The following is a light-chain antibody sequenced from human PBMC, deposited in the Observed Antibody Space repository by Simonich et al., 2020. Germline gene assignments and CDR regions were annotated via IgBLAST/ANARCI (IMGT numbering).Light chain of an antibody. CDR3: QQYYSTPIT. Sequence: DIVMTQSPDSLAVSLGERANINCKSSQSVLYSSNNKNYLAWYQQKPGQPPKLLIYGAPTRESGVPDRFSGSGSGTDFTLTISSLQAEDVAVYYCQQYYSTPITFGQGTRLEIK. V-gene: IGKV4-1*01. CDR1: QSVLYSSNNKNY. CDR2: GAP. J-gene: IGKJ5*01.